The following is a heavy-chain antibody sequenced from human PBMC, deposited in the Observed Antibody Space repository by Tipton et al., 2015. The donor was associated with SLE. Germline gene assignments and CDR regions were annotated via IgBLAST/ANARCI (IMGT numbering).Heavy chain of an antibody. Sequence: PGLVKPSQTLSLTCAISGDSVSGNSATWNWIRQSPSRGLEWLGRTYYRSKWHNDYAVSVKSRITINADTSKNQFSLQVNSVTPEDTAVYYCARASGTATVVTPNWFGPWGQGTQVTVSS. CDR2: TYYRSKWHN. V-gene: IGHV6-1*01. D-gene: IGHD4-23*01. CDR1: GDSVSGNSAT. J-gene: IGHJ5*02. CDR3: ARASGTATVVTPNWFGP.